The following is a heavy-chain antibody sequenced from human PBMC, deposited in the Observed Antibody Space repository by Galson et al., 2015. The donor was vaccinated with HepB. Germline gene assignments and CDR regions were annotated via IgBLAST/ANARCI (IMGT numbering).Heavy chain of an antibody. J-gene: IGHJ5*02. CDR1: GGSFSGYY. V-gene: IGHV4-34*01. CDR2: INHSGST. Sequence: TLSLTCAVYGGSFSGYYWSWIRQPPGKGLEWIGEINHSGSTNYNPSLKSRVTISVDTSKNQFSLKLSSVTAANTAVYYCARGRKKVSHYYGSGSYSPFDPWGQGTLVTVSS. CDR3: ARGRKKVSHYYGSGSYSPFDP. D-gene: IGHD3-10*01.